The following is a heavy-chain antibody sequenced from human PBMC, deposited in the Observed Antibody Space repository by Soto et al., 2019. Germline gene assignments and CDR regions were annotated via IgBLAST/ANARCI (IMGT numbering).Heavy chain of an antibody. CDR1: GYTFTSYG. J-gene: IGHJ5*02. CDR2: ISAYNGNT. D-gene: IGHD2-2*01. CDR3: ARNPYCSSTSCQFDP. Sequence: GASVKVSGKASGYTFTSYGISWVRQAPGQGLEWMGWISAYNGNTNYAQKLQGRVTMTTDTSTSTAYMELRSLGSDDTAVYYCARNPYCSSTSCQFDPWGQGTLVTVSS. V-gene: IGHV1-18*04.